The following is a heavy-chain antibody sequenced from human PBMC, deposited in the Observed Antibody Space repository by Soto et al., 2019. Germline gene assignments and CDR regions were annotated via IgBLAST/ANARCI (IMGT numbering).Heavy chain of an antibody. CDR1: GFTFSSYY. Sequence: GGSLRLSCAASGFTFSSYYMHWVRQAPGKGLVWVSRIKTDGTFTNYADSVKGRFTISRDDAKNMLYLQMNSLGAEDTAVYYCARGYYGDPPALDYWGQGTVVTVSS. D-gene: IGHD4-17*01. J-gene: IGHJ4*02. CDR3: ARGYYGDPPALDY. CDR2: IKTDGTFT. V-gene: IGHV3-74*01.